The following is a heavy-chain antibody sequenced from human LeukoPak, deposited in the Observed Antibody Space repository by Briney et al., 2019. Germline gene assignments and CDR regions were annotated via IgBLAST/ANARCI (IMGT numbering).Heavy chain of an antibody. CDR2: IKQDGSEK. D-gene: IGHD2-2*02. V-gene: IGHV3-7*03. CDR3: ARDGYCSGSTCYRFFDY. Sequence: PGGSLRLSCAAPEFTFSNYWMSWVRQAPGKGLEWVANIKQDGSEKYYVDSVKGRFTISRDNAKNSLYLQMNSLRAEDTAVYYCARDGYCSGSTCYRFFDYWGQGTLVTVSS. CDR1: EFTFSNYW. J-gene: IGHJ4*02.